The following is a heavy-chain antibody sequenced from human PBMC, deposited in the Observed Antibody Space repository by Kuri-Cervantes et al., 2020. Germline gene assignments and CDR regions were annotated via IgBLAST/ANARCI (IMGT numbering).Heavy chain of an antibody. V-gene: IGHV3-74*01. CDR1: GFTFDTYW. Sequence: GESLKISCVVSGFTFDTYWMHWVRQVPGKGLMWVSRINPDESNTIYADSVKGRFTISRDNAKNSLYLQMNSLRAEDTAVYYCASTFATTWGNWFDPWGQGTLVTVSS. J-gene: IGHJ5*02. D-gene: IGHD1-7*01. CDR3: ASTFATTWGNWFDP. CDR2: INPDESNT.